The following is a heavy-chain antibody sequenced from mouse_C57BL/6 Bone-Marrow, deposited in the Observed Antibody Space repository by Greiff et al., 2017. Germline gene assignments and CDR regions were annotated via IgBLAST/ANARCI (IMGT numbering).Heavy chain of an antibody. J-gene: IGHJ1*03. CDR1: GFTFSSYA. Sequence: DVKLVESGGGLVKPGGSLKLSCAASGFTFSSYAMSWVRQTPEKRLEWVATISDGGSYTYYPDNVKGRFTFSRDNAKNNLYLQMSHLKSEDTAMYYCARDKSYGSSYWYFDVWGTGTTVTVSS. V-gene: IGHV5-4*01. CDR2: ISDGGSYT. CDR3: ARDKSYGSSYWYFDV. D-gene: IGHD1-1*01.